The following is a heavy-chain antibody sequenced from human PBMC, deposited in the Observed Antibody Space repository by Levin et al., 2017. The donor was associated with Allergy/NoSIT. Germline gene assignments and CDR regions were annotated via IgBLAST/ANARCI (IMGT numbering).Heavy chain of an antibody. CDR3: ARGPSGSYYSPSGSYYGWFDP. J-gene: IGHJ5*02. CDR1: GYTFTGYY. D-gene: IGHD1-26*01. Sequence: ASVKVSCKASGYTFTGYYMHWVRQAPGQGLEWMGRINPNSGGTNYAQKFQGRVTMTRDTSISTAYMELSRLRSDDTAVYYCARGPSGSYYSPSGSYYGWFDPWGQGTLVTVSS. V-gene: IGHV1-2*06. CDR2: INPNSGGT.